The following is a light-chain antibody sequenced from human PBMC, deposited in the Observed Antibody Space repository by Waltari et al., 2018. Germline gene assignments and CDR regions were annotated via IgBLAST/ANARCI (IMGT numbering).Light chain of an antibody. CDR3: XXXAGFSWV. Sequence: QSALTQPRSVSGSPGQSVTISCTGTNSDVGGYKYVSWYQLHTGKAPKLMIYDVTKRXSXXXXXXXXXXSGXXXSXXXSGLQTXXXXDYYCXXXAGFSWVFGGGTELTVL. CDR2: DVT. CDR1: NSDVGGYKY. J-gene: IGLJ3*02. V-gene: IGLV2-11*01.